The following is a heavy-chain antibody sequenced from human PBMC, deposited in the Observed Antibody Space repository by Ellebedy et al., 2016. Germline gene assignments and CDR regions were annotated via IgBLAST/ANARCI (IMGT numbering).Heavy chain of an antibody. Sequence: ASVKVSCKASGGTFSSYGINWVRQAPGQGLEWMGGIIPSFGTPNYAQKFRGRVTITADESTTTVYMELSSLRAEDTAIYYCARDYGGAASDTGAFEIWGQGTMVTVSS. V-gene: IGHV1-69*13. CDR1: GGTFSSYG. J-gene: IGHJ3*02. D-gene: IGHD6-13*01. CDR3: ARDYGGAASDTGAFEI. CDR2: IIPSFGTP.